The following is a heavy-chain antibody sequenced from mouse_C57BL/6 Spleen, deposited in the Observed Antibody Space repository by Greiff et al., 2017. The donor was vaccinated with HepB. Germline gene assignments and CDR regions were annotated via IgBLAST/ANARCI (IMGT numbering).Heavy chain of an antibody. Sequence: QVQLKESGAELVRPGASVTLSCKASGYTFTDYEMHWVKQTPVHGLEWIGAIDPETGGTAYNQKFKGKAILTADKSSSTAYMELRSLTSEDSAVYYCTRSDYYGSSYEAYWGQGTLVTVSA. J-gene: IGHJ3*01. CDR2: IDPETGGT. V-gene: IGHV1-15*01. CDR1: GYTFTDYE. D-gene: IGHD1-1*01. CDR3: TRSDYYGSSYEAY.